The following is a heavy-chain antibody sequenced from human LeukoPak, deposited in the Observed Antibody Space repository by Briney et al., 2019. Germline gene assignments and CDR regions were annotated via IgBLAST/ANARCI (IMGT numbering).Heavy chain of an antibody. V-gene: IGHV4-30-4*08. CDR3: ARDYGGNPDSSYFDY. J-gene: IGHJ4*02. CDR2: IYYSGST. CDR1: GGSISSGDYY. Sequence: PSETLSLTSTVSGGSISSGDYYWSWIRQPPGKGLEWIGYIYYSGSTYYNPSLKSRVTISVDTSKNQFSLKLSSVTAADTAVYYCARDYGGNPDSSYFDYWGQGTLVTVSS. D-gene: IGHD4-23*01.